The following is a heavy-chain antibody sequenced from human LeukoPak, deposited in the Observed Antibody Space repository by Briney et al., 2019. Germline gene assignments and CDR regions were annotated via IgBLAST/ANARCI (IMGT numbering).Heavy chain of an antibody. CDR3: ARAEYGSGSYQPDY. CDR2: ISGSSSYI. J-gene: IGHJ4*02. CDR1: GFTFSSYS. Sequence: NPGGSLRLSCAASGFTFSSYSMNWVRQAPGKGLEWVSSISGSSSYIYYADSVKGRFTISRDNAKNSLYLQMNSLRAEDTAVYYRARAEYGSGSYQPDYWGQGTLVTVSS. D-gene: IGHD3-10*01. V-gene: IGHV3-21*01.